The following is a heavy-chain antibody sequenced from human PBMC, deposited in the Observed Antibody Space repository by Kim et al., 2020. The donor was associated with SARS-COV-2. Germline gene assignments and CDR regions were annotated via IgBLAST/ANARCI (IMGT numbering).Heavy chain of an antibody. Sequence: SETLSLTCAVSGGSISSYYWSWIRQPPGKGLEWIGYIYNSGSTKYNPSLNSRVTISLDTSKKQFSLKLSSVTAADTALYYCARGGGSSGYDYRYYYYGMDVWGQGPTVTVSS. V-gene: IGHV4-59*01. CDR2: IYNSGST. CDR1: GGSISSYY. D-gene: IGHD3-22*01. J-gene: IGHJ6*02. CDR3: ARGGGSSGYDYRYYYYGMDV.